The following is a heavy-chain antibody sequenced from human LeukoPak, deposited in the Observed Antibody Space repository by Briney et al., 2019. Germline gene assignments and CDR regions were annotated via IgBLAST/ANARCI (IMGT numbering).Heavy chain of an antibody. J-gene: IGHJ4*02. CDR3: ARLERRAY. CDR1: GYTFTNNY. D-gene: IGHD1-1*01. CDR2: IYPRDGST. V-gene: IGHV1-46*01. Sequence: GASVKVSCKASGYTFTNNYLHWVRQAPGQGLEWMGMIYPRDGSTSYAQNFQGRVTVTRDTSTTTVHMELRGLRSEGTAVYYCARLERRAYWGQGTLVTVSS.